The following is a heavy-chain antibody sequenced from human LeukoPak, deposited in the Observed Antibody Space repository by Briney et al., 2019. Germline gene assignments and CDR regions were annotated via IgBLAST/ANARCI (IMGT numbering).Heavy chain of an antibody. V-gene: IGHV1-69*13. D-gene: IGHD3-9*01. CDR2: IIPIFGTA. CDR1: GGTFSSYA. Sequence: ASVKVSCKASGGTFSSYAISWVRQAPGQGLEWMGGIIPIFGTANYAQKFQGRVTITADESTSTAYMELSSLRSEDTAVYYCARDANYDILTGYLDYWGQRTLVTVSS. J-gene: IGHJ4*02. CDR3: ARDANYDILTGYLDY.